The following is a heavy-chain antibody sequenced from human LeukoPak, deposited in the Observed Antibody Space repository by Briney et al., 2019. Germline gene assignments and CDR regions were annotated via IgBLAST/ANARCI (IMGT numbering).Heavy chain of an antibody. V-gene: IGHV3-33*01. J-gene: IGHJ6*03. CDR2: IWYDGSNK. Sequence: GGSLRLSCAASGFTFSSYGMHWVRQAPGKGLEWVAVIWYDGSNKYYADSVKGRFTISRDNSKNTLYLQMNSLRAEDTAVYYCARVRPIYCSSTSCGYMDVWGKGTTVTVSS. CDR3: ARVRPIYCSSTSCGYMDV. D-gene: IGHD2-2*01. CDR1: GFTFSSYG.